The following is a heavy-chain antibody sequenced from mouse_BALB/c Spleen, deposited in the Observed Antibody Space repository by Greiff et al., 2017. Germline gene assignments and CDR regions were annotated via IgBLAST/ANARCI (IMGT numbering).Heavy chain of an antibody. CDR3: ARDGSYAMDY. J-gene: IGHJ4*01. V-gene: IGHV3-2*02. Sequence: DVHLVESGPGLVKPSQSLSLTCTVTGYSITSDYAWNWIRQFPGNKLEWMGYISYSGSTSYNPSLKSRISITRDTSKNQFFLQLNSVTTEDTATYYCARDGSYAMDYWGQGTSVTVSS. CDR1: GYSITSDYA. D-gene: IGHD2-3*01. CDR2: ISYSGST.